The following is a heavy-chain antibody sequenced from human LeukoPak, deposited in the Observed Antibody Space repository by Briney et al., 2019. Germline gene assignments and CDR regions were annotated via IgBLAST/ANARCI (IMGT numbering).Heavy chain of an antibody. V-gene: IGHV4-59*04. CDR1: GGSISSYD. D-gene: IGHD2-21*02. CDR3: ARRIVVVTAEAVHFDY. J-gene: IGHJ4*02. CDR2: IYYSGST. Sequence: SATLSLTCTVSGGSISSYDWSWIRQPPGKGLEWIGSIYYSGSTYYNPSLKSRVTISVDTSKNQFSLKLSSVTAADTAVYYCARRIVVVTAEAVHFDYWGQPTLVSVSS.